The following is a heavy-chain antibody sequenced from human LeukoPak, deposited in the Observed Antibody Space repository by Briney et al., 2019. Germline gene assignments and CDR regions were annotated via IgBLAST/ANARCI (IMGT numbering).Heavy chain of an antibody. CDR2: ISWNSGSI. V-gene: IGHV3-9*01. CDR1: GFTFDDYA. Sequence: GRSLGLSCAASGFTFDDYAMHWVRQAPGKGLEWVSGISWNSGSIGYADSVKGRFTISRDNAKNSLYLQMNSLRAEDTALYYCAKDDAFDYWGQGTLVTVSS. J-gene: IGHJ4*02. CDR3: AKDDAFDY.